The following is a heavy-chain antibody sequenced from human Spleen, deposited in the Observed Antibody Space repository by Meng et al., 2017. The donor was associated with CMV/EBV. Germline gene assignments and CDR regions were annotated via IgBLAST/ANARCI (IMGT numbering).Heavy chain of an antibody. CDR1: GFTFSSYA. Sequence: GGSLRLSCAASGFTFSSYAMSWVRQAPGKGLEWVSVIYAGAGSTDYADSVKGRFTISRDNSKNTLYVQMNSLRAKDTAVYYCARDPGLYGMDVWGQGTTVTVSS. CDR3: ARDPGLYGMDV. V-gene: IGHV3-23*03. J-gene: IGHJ6*02. CDR2: IYAGAGST. D-gene: IGHD3-10*01.